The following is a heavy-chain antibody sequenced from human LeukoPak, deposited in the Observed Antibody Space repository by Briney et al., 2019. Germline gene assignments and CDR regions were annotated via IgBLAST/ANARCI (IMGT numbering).Heavy chain of an antibody. J-gene: IGHJ4*02. CDR1: GGTFSSYA. Sequence: ASVKVSCKASGGTFSSYAICWVRQAPGQGLEWMGWISAYNGNANYAQKLQGRVTMTTDTSTSTAYMELRSLRSDDTAVYYCARGRLRYYDSSGYYFWGQGTLVTVSS. CDR2: ISAYNGNA. CDR3: ARGRLRYYDSSGYYF. D-gene: IGHD3-22*01. V-gene: IGHV1-18*01.